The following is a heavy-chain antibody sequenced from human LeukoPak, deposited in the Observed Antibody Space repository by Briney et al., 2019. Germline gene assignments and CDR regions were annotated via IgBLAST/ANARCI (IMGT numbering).Heavy chain of an antibody. CDR1: GYTFTSYG. D-gene: IGHD3-10*01. Sequence: EASVKVSCKASGYTFTSYGISWVRQAPGQGLEWMGWINPNSGGTNYAQKFQGRVTMTRDTSISTAYMELNRLRSDDTAVYYCAVKGGSGLFDYWGQGTLVTVSS. J-gene: IGHJ4*02. CDR2: INPNSGGT. V-gene: IGHV1-2*02. CDR3: AVKGGSGLFDY.